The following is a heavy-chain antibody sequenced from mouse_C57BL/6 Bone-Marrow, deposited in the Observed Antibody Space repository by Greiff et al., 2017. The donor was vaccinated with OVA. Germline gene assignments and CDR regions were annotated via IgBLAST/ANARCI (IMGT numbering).Heavy chain of an antibody. J-gene: IGHJ4*01. CDR3: ARGTTVPAMDY. CDR1: GFTFSSYA. D-gene: IGHD1-1*01. V-gene: IGHV5-4*01. Sequence: EVQVVESGGGLVKPGGSLKLSCAASGFTFSSYAMSWVRQTPEKRLEWVATISDGGSYTYYPDNVKGRFTISRDNAKNNLYLQMSHLKSEDTAMYYCARGTTVPAMDYWGQGTSVTVSS. CDR2: ISDGGSYT.